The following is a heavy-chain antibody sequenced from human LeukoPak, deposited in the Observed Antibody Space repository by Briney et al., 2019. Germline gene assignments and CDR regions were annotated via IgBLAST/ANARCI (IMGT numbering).Heavy chain of an antibody. CDR2: ISGSGGST. V-gene: IGHV3-23*01. Sequence: ERSLRLSCAASGFTFSNYAMSWVRQAPGKGLEWVSAISGSGGSTYYADSVKGRFTISRDNSKSTLYLQMNSLRAEDTAVYYCAKDLSSGYSYGYINYWGQGTLVTVSS. D-gene: IGHD5-18*01. J-gene: IGHJ4*02. CDR3: AKDLSSGYSYGYINY. CDR1: GFTFSNYA.